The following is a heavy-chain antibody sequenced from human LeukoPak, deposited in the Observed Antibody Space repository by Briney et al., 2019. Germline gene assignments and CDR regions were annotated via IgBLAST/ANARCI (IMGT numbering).Heavy chain of an antibody. Sequence: GGSLRLSCAASGFTFSSYAMSWVRQTPGKGLEWVSSISYDAANTYYTGSVKGRFTISRDNSKNKLYLQMSSLRAEDTAVYYCATVWFRRFDYWGQGILVTVSS. V-gene: IGHV3-23*01. CDR1: GFTFSSYA. CDR2: ISYDAANT. J-gene: IGHJ4*02. D-gene: IGHD3-16*01. CDR3: ATVWFRRFDY.